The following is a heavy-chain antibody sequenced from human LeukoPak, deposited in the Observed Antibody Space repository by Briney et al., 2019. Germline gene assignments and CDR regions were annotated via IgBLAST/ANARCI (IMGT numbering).Heavy chain of an antibody. J-gene: IGHJ3*02. V-gene: IGHV4-59*08. Sequence: SETLSLTCSVSGGSVSSYYWSWIRQPPGKGLEWIGYIYYSGSTYYNPSLKSRVTISVDTSKNQFSLKLSSVTAADTAVYYCARGDYYDSSGPIWGQGTMVTVSS. CDR3: ARGDYYDSSGPI. D-gene: IGHD3-22*01. CDR2: IYYSGST. CDR1: GGSVSSYY.